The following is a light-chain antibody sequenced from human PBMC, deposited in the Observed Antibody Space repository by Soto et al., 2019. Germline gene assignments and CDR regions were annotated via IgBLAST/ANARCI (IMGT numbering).Light chain of an antibody. CDR3: HQYNRFPYT. CDR1: QSISSS. CDR2: WAS. J-gene: IGKJ2*01. Sequence: DIQMTQSPSTLSASVGDRVIIACRASQSISSSLDWYQQKPGKAPNILIYWASSLESGVPSRFSGSGSGTEFTLTISSLQPDDFATYYCHQYNRFPYTFGQGTKLEIK. V-gene: IGKV1-5*03.